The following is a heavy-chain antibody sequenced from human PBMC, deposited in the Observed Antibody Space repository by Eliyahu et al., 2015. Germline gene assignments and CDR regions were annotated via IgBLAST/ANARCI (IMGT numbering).Heavy chain of an antibody. V-gene: IGHV4-34*01. CDR3: ARGRGSQQYYYDSSGHFDY. J-gene: IGHJ4*02. D-gene: IGHD3-22*01. CDR2: INHSGST. Sequence: GLEWIGEINHSGSTNYNPSLKSRVTISVDTSKNQFSLKLSSVTAADTAVYYCARGRGSQQYYYDSSGHFDYWGQGTLVTVSS.